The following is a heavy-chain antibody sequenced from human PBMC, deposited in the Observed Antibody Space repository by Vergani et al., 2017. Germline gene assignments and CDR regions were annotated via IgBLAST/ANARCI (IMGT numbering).Heavy chain of an antibody. J-gene: IGHJ4*02. Sequence: QSTLKESGPTLVKPTQTLTLTCTFSGFSLSTSGVGVGWIRQPPGKALEWLALIYWNDDKRYSPSLKSRLTITKDTSKNQVVLTMTNMDPVDTATYYCAHRRRGSGSYYAYCFAYWDQRTLLTVSS. CDR2: IYWNDDK. V-gene: IGHV2-5*01. D-gene: IGHD3-10*01. CDR1: GFSLSTSGVG. CDR3: AHRRRGSGSYYAYCFAY.